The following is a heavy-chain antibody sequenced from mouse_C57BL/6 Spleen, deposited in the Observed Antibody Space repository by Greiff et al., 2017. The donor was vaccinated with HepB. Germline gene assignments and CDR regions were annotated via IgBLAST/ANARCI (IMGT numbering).Heavy chain of an antibody. Sequence: VQLQQSGAELVRPGASVTLSCKASGYTFTDYEMHWVKQTPVHGLEWIGAIDPETGGTAYNQKFKGKAILTADKSSSTAYMELRSLTSEDSAVYYCTREGFSTTVSRYFDVWGTGTTVTVSS. CDR2: IDPETGGT. CDR3: TREGFSTTVSRYFDV. J-gene: IGHJ1*03. CDR1: GYTFTDYE. D-gene: IGHD1-1*01. V-gene: IGHV1-15*01.